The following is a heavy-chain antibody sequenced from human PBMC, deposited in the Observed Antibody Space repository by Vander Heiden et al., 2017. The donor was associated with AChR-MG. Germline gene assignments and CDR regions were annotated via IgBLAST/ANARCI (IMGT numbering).Heavy chain of an antibody. CDR3: ARVRGGYYYDY. CDR1: GFTFSNYS. Sequence: EVQLVESGGGLVQPGESLRLSCAASGFTFSNYSMTWVRQAPGKGLEWLSFITTTGTTVVYADSLKGRFTISRDNAKNSLYLQTNSLRDEDTAVYYCARVRGGYYYDYCGLVSLGTMSS. CDR2: ITTTGTTV. V-gene: IGHV3-48*02. J-gene: IGHJ4*02. D-gene: IGHD3-22*01.